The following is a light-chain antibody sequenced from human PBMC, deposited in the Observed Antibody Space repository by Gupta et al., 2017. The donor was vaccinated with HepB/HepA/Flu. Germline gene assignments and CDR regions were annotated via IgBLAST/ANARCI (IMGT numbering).Light chain of an antibody. V-gene: IGKV3-20*01. CDR3: QQYGSSPIT. Sequence: EIVLTQYPGTLSLSPGERATLSCRASQTITSNYLAWYQQKPGQAPRLLMYGATSRATGVPDRFSGSGSGTDFTLTISRLEPEDFVVYYCQQYGSSPITFGQGTRLEIK. CDR2: GAT. CDR1: QTITSNY. J-gene: IGKJ5*01.